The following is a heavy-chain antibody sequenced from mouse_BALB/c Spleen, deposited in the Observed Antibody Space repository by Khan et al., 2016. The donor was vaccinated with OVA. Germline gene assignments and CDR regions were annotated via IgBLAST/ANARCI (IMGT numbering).Heavy chain of an antibody. Sequence: QVQLKESGPGLVAPSQSLSITCTVSGFSLTSNGVSWVRQPPGKGLEWLGVIWGDGSINYHSVLKSRLSISKDYSKSQVFLKLNSLQTDDTATYYCAKLRVFYINYWGQGTTLTVSS. J-gene: IGHJ2*01. V-gene: IGHV2-3*01. CDR1: GFSLTSNG. CDR2: IWGDGSI. CDR3: AKLRVFYINY.